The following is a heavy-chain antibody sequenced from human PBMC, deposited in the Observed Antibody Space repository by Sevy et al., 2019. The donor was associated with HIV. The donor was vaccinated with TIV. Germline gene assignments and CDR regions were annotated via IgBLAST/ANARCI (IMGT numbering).Heavy chain of an antibody. V-gene: IGHV4-34*01. CDR2: INHSGST. CDR1: GGSFSGYY. CDR3: VRGGGSSRIFDY. Sequence: SETLSLTCAVYGGSFSGYYWSWIRQPPGKGLEWIGEINHSGSTNYNPSLKSRVTISVDTSKNQFSLKLSSVTAADTAVYYCVRGGGSSRIFDYWGQGTLVTVSS. D-gene: IGHD6-13*01. J-gene: IGHJ4*02.